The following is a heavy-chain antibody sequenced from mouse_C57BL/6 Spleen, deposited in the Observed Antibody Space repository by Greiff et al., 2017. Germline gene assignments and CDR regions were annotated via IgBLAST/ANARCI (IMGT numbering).Heavy chain of an antibody. V-gene: IGHV1-82*01. CDR1: GYAFSSSW. Sequence: QVQLQQSGPELVKPGASVKISCKASGYAFSSSWMNWVKQRPGKGLEWIGRIYPGDGDTNYNGKFKGKATLTADKSSSTAYMQLSSLTSEDSAVYFCARSIPDYFDYWGQGTTLTVSS. CDR2: IYPGDGDT. CDR3: ARSIPDYFDY. J-gene: IGHJ2*01. D-gene: IGHD5-1-1*01.